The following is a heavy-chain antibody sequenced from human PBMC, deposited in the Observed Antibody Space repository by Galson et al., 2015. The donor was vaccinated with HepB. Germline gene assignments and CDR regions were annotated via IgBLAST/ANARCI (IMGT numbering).Heavy chain of an antibody. CDR2: IWYDGSNK. D-gene: IGHD1-26*01. Sequence: SLRLSCAASGFTFSSYGMHWVRQAPGKGLEWVAVIWYDGSNKYYADSVKGRFTISRDNSKNTLYLQMNSLRAEDTAVYYCASLGGWELSSSDAFDIWGQGTMVTVSS. CDR3: ASLGGWELSSSDAFDI. J-gene: IGHJ3*02. V-gene: IGHV3-33*01. CDR1: GFTFSSYG.